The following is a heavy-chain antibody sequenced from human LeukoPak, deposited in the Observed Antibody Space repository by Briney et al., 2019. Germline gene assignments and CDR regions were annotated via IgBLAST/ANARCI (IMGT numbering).Heavy chain of an antibody. CDR2: ISGSGGGT. V-gene: IGHV3-23*01. CDR3: AKWDENFYYMDV. CDR1: RFTFNRYA. D-gene: IGHD1-26*01. J-gene: IGHJ6*03. Sequence: PGGSLRLSCAASRFTFNRYAISWVRQAPRKGLEWVSSISGSGGGTFYASSVRGRFTISRDNSKDTVFPQMNGLRAEDTAMYYCAKWDENFYYMDVWGQGTTVTVSS.